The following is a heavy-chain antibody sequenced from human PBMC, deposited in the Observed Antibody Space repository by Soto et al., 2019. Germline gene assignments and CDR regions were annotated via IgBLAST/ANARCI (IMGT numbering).Heavy chain of an antibody. CDR1: GDSVSSNSAA. Sequence: SQTLSLPCAISGDSVSSNSAAWNWIRQSPSRGLEWLGRTYYRSKWYNDYAVSVKSRITINPDTSKNQFYLQLNSVTPEDTAVYYCARGYSSSWDYYYYGMDVWGQGTTVTVSS. CDR2: TYYRSKWYN. D-gene: IGHD6-13*01. CDR3: ARGYSSSWDYYYYGMDV. V-gene: IGHV6-1*01. J-gene: IGHJ6*02.